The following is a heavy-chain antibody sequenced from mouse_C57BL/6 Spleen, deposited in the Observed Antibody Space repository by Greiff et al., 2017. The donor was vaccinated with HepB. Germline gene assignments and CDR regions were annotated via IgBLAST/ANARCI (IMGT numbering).Heavy chain of an antibody. CDR2: IDPSDSYT. V-gene: IGHV1-69*01. CDR3: ARRSDYYGSSSHWYFDV. CDR1: GYTFTSYW. D-gene: IGHD1-1*01. J-gene: IGHJ1*03. Sequence: VQLQQPGAELVMPGASVKLSCKASGYTFTSYWMHWVKQRPGQGLEWIGEIDPSDSYTNYNQKFKGKSTLTVDKSSRTAYMQLSSLTSEDSAVYYCARRSDYYGSSSHWYFDVWGTGTTVTVSS.